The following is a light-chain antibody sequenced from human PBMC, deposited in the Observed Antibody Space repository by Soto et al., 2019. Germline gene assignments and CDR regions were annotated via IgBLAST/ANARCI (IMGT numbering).Light chain of an antibody. CDR3: QQYGSSLFT. Sequence: EIVLTQSPATLSLSPGERATLSCRASQSVSSSYLAWYQQKPGQAPRLLIYGASSRATGIPDRFSGSGSGTDFTLTISRLEPEDFAVYYCQQYGSSLFTFGPGTRWIS. J-gene: IGKJ3*01. V-gene: IGKV3-20*01. CDR2: GAS. CDR1: QSVSSSY.